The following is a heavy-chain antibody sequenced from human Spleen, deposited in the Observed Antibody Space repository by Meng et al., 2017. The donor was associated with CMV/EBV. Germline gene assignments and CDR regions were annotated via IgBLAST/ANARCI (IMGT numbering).Heavy chain of an antibody. CDR1: GYTFTGYY. CDR2: IDPKSGAT. Sequence: CTASGYTFTGYYMHWVRQAPGQGLELVGWIDPKSGATNFARKFKGRVTMTRDTFIRTAYMELTRLRSDDTAVYYCAISHTSNWYYFDYWGQGALVTVSS. CDR3: AISHTSNWYYFDY. V-gene: IGHV1-2*02. D-gene: IGHD6-13*01. J-gene: IGHJ4*02.